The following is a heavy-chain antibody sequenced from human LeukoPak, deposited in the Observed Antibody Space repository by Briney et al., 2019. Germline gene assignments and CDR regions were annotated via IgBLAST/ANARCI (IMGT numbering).Heavy chain of an antibody. Sequence: ASVKVSCKASGYTFTGYYMHWVRQAPGQGLEWMGWINPNSGGTNYAQKFQGRVTMTRDTSISTAYMEQSRLRSDDTAVYYCASGPINYYDSSGFDYWGQGTLVTVSS. V-gene: IGHV1-2*02. D-gene: IGHD3-22*01. CDR2: INPNSGGT. CDR1: GYTFTGYY. CDR3: ASGPINYYDSSGFDY. J-gene: IGHJ4*02.